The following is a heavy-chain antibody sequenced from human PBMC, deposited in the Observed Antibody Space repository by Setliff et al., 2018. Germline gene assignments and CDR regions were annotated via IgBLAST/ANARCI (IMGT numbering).Heavy chain of an antibody. V-gene: IGHV3-48*04. D-gene: IGHD5-18*01. CDR3: ARGDRWGYSYGPYYYGMDV. J-gene: IGHJ6*02. Sequence: GGSLRLSCAASGFTFSCYAMSWVRQAPGKGLEWVSGISGSGSTIYYADSVKGRFTISRDNAKNSLYLQINSLRAEDTAVYYCARGDRWGYSYGPYYYGMDVWGQGTTVTVSS. CDR2: ISGSGSTI. CDR1: GFTFSCYA.